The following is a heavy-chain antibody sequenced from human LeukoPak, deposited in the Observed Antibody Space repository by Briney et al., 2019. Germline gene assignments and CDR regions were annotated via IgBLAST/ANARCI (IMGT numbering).Heavy chain of an antibody. CDR3: ARGSHSGWHFDH. CDR1: SGSISSYDYY. D-gene: IGHD6-19*01. Sequence: SQTLSLTCTVSSGSISSYDYYWSWIRQPPGKGLEWIGYIYYSGSTYYNPSLKSRVTISVDTSKNQFSLKVSSVTAADTAVYYCARGSHSGWHFDHWGQGTLVTVSS. CDR2: IYYSGST. J-gene: IGHJ4*02. V-gene: IGHV4-30-4*01.